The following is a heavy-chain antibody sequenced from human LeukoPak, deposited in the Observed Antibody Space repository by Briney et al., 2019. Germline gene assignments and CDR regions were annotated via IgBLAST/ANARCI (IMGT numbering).Heavy chain of an antibody. D-gene: IGHD3-22*01. CDR3: ARGVAAYTHYADSSGYD. J-gene: IGHJ4*02. Sequence: ASVKVSCKASGYALTGYHVQWVRQAPGQGLEWMGWINPMNGDTNYAQKFQGRVTMTRDTSINTAYMELRGLISDDTAVYYCARGVAAYTHYADSSGYDWGQGTLVLVSS. V-gene: IGHV1-2*02. CDR2: INPMNGDT. CDR1: GYALTGYH.